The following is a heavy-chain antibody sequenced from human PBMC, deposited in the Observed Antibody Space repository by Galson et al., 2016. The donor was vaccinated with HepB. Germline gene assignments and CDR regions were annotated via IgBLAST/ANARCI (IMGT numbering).Heavy chain of an antibody. V-gene: IGHV4-4*02. CDR1: GDSISNSNW. D-gene: IGHD3-10*01. CDR3: ARVSQMVPFDY. CDR2: IFYSGSP. J-gene: IGHJ4*02. Sequence: SETLSLTCAVSGDSISNSNWWSWLRQPPGKGLEWIGEIFYSGSPNYNPSLNNRVTISVDMSKNQFSLKVTSVTAADTAVYYCARVSQMVPFDYWGQGTLVTVSS.